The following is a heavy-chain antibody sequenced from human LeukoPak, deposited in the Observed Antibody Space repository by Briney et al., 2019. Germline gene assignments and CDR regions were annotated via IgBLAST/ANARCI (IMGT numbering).Heavy chain of an antibody. V-gene: IGHV1-2*02. J-gene: IGHJ4*02. Sequence: GASVKVSCKASGYTFTGYYMEWVRQAPGQGLEWMGWINPNSGPTNYAPKFQGRVTMTRDTSIKTAYMELSRLRSDDTAVYYCARDASNVNPAWTAYWGQGTLVTVSS. CDR2: INPNSGPT. D-gene: IGHD3/OR15-3a*01. CDR3: ARDASNVNPAWTAY. CDR1: GYTFTGYY.